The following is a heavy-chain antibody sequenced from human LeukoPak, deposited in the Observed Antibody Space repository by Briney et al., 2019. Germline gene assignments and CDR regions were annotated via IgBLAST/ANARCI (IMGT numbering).Heavy chain of an antibody. CDR2: IRGSGGST. Sequence: TGGSLRLSCAASGFTFSSYAMSWVRQAPGKGLEWVSAIRGSGGSTYYADYVKGRFTISRDNSKNALYLQMNSLRAEGTAVYYCAKDPARYFDWLLQAEYFQHWGQGTLVTVSS. J-gene: IGHJ1*01. CDR3: AKDPARYFDWLLQAEYFQH. D-gene: IGHD3-9*01. V-gene: IGHV3-23*01. CDR1: GFTFSSYA.